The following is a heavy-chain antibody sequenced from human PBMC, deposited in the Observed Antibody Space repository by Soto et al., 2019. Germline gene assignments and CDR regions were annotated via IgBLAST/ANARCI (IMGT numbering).Heavy chain of an antibody. Sequence: EVQLLESGGGLIQPGGSLRLSCAASGFTFNTYAMSWVRQAPGKGLEWVSFISGSGGGTSYADSVKGRFTISRDNSKNTLYLQMNSLRAEDTAVYYCATCLRSTSCSIDYWGQGTLVTVSS. CDR1: GFTFNTYA. CDR3: ATCLRSTSCSIDY. J-gene: IGHJ4*02. CDR2: ISGSGGGT. V-gene: IGHV3-23*01. D-gene: IGHD2-2*01.